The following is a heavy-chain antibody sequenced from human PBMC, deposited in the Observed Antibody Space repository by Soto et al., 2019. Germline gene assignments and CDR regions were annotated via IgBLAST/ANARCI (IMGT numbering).Heavy chain of an antibody. D-gene: IGHD5-18*01. Sequence: ASVKVSCKASGYTFTNNDATWVRQATGQGLEWMGWVNPGSGDTGYAQKFQGRVTMTRNISIATAYMELSSLRSEDTAIYYCARMASFGSLNWFDPWGQGTLVTVSS. J-gene: IGHJ5*02. CDR3: ARMASFGSLNWFDP. CDR2: VNPGSGDT. CDR1: GYTFTNND. V-gene: IGHV1-8*01.